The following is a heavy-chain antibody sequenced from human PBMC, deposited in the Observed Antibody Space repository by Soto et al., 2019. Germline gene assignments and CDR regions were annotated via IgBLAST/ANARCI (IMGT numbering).Heavy chain of an antibody. CDR1: GFTSGT. J-gene: IGHJ6*02. CDR3: TQWDGYADV. V-gene: IGHV3-23*01. Sequence: EVLLLESGGGLVQPGGSLRLSCAASGFTSGTTWVRQTPGRGLEWVSGISASSGKIFYAESVRGRFTISKDNSKNTLYLQMDSLRADDKAIYFCTQWDGYADVWGQGTTVIVSS. CDR2: ISASSGKI. D-gene: IGHD1-26*01.